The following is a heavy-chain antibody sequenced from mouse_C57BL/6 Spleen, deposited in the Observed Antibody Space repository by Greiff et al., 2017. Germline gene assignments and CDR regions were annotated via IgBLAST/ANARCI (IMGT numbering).Heavy chain of an antibody. V-gene: IGHV1-69*01. CDR3: ARWGSTVVADFDV. J-gene: IGHJ1*03. CDR2: IDPSDSYT. CDR1: GYTFTSSW. D-gene: IGHD1-1*01. Sequence: QVHVQQSGAELVMPGASVKLSCKASGYTFTSSWMHWVKQRPGQSLEWIGEIDPSDSYTNYNQKFKGKSTLTVDKSSSTAYMQLSSLTSEDSAVYYCARWGSTVVADFDVWGTGTTVTVSS.